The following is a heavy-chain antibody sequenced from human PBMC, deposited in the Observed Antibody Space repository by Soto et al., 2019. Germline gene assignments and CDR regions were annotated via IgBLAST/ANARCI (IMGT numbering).Heavy chain of an antibody. CDR2: LYSNGGT. CDR1: GISVNNNY. J-gene: IGHJ5*02. V-gene: IGHV3-66*03. Sequence: GGSLRLSCAASGISVNNNYMSWVRQAPGKGLEWVSVLYSNGGTHYADSLKGRFTISRDNSKNTLYLQMNSLRAEDTAVYYCARDAGCDILTKNWFDPWGQGTLVTVSS. CDR3: ARDAGCDILTKNWFDP. D-gene: IGHD3-9*01.